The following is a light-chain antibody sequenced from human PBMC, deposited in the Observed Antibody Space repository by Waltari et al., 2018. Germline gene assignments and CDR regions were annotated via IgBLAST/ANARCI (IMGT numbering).Light chain of an antibody. Sequence: DIQMTQSPSSVSPSVGDRVTITCRASEDVSTWLAWYQQKPGNVPQLLIFAASVLRTGVSSRFTGSGSGTDFTLTISSLEPEDFATYYCQQSNTFPLTFGGGTKVEIK. J-gene: IGKJ4*01. CDR3: QQSNTFPLT. V-gene: IGKV1-12*01. CDR1: EDVSTW. CDR2: AAS.